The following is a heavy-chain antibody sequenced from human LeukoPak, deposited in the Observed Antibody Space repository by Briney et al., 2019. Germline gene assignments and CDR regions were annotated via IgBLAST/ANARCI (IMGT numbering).Heavy chain of an antibody. Sequence: SETLSLTCTVSGGSISSGGYYWSWIRQPPGKGLEWIGYIYHSGSTYYNPSLKSRVTISVDRSKNQFSLKLSSVTAADTAVYYCARTAGYCSSTSCYSHFQHWGQGTLVTVSS. V-gene: IGHV4-30-2*01. J-gene: IGHJ1*01. CDR1: GGSISSGGYY. D-gene: IGHD2-2*01. CDR2: IYHSGST. CDR3: ARTAGYCSSTSCYSHFQH.